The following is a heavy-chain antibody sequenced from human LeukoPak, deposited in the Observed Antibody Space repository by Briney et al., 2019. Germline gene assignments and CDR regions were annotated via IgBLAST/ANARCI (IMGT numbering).Heavy chain of an antibody. Sequence: GGSLRLSCAASGFTFSSYGMSWVRQAPGKGLEWVSAISGSGGSTYYADSVKGRFTISRDNSKNTLYLQMNSLRAEDTAVYYCARVITVVKGRGAFDIWGQGTMVTVSS. V-gene: IGHV3-23*01. J-gene: IGHJ3*02. D-gene: IGHD4-23*01. CDR1: GFTFSSYG. CDR3: ARVITVVKGRGAFDI. CDR2: ISGSGGST.